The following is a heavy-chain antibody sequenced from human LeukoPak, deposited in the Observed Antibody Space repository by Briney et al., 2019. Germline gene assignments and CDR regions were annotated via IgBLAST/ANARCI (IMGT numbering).Heavy chain of an antibody. J-gene: IGHJ4*02. CDR2: INHSGST. D-gene: IGHD2-2*01. V-gene: IGHV4-34*01. Sequence: KPSETLSLTCAVYGGSFSGYYWSWIRQPPGKGLEWIGEINHSGSTNYNPSLKSRVTISVDTSKNQFSLKLSSVTAADTAVYYCARGRYCSSTSCYLYQDYWGQGTLVTVSS. CDR3: ARGRYCSSTSCYLYQDY. CDR1: GGSFSGYY.